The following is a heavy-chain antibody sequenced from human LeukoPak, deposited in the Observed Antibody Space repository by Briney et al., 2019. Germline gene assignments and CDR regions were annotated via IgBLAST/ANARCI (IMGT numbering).Heavy chain of an antibody. CDR2: ISGSGGST. J-gene: IGHJ1*01. D-gene: IGHD5-18*01. CDR3: AKPPKNLESGYSYGDSAEYFQH. Sequence: GGSLRLSCAASGFTFSSYAMSWVRQAPGKGLEWVSAISGSGGSTYYADSVKGRFPISRDNSKNTLYLQMNSLRAEDTAVYYCAKPPKNLESGYSYGDSAEYFQHWGQGTLVTASS. V-gene: IGHV3-23*01. CDR1: GFTFSSYA.